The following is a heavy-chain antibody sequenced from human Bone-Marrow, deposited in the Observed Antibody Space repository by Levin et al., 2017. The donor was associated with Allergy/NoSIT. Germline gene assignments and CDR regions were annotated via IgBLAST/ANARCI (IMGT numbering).Heavy chain of an antibody. D-gene: IGHD3-22*01. V-gene: IGHV3-43*01. CDR3: VKDMEGSSGYYLHYGMDV. CDR2: ISWDGART. Sequence: GGSLRLSCAVSGFTFEDYTMHWVRQPPGKGLEWVSVISWDGARTNYADSVKGRFTISRDNTKNSLYLQMNSLRDEDTALYYCVKDMEGSSGYYLHYGMDVWGQGTTVTVFS. J-gene: IGHJ6*02. CDR1: GFTFEDYT.